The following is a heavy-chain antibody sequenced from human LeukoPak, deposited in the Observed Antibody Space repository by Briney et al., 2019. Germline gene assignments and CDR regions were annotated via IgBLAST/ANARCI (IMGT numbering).Heavy chain of an antibody. J-gene: IGHJ4*02. CDR2: ITQSSDYI. CDR3: ARDGPDFWSGSYDY. CDR1: GFTFSSYS. D-gene: IGHD3-3*01. Sequence: GGSLRLSCAASGFTFSSYSMNWVRQAPGKGLEWVSSITQSSDYIYYADSVKGRFIISRDNAKNSLYLQMNSLRAEDTAVYHCARDGPDFWSGSYDYWGQGTLVTVSS. V-gene: IGHV3-21*04.